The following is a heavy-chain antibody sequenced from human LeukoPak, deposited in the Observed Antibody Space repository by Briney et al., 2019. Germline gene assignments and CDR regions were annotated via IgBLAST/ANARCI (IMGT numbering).Heavy chain of an antibody. CDR3: ATCRYCSRSSEFDP. CDR2: INHSGST. J-gene: IGHJ5*02. V-gene: IGHV4-34*01. D-gene: IGHD2-2*01. CDR1: GGSFSGYY. Sequence: PSETLSLTCAVYGGSFSGYYWSWIRQPPGKGLEWIGEINHSGSTNYNPSLKSRVTISVDTPKNQFSLKLSSVTAADTAVYYCATCRYCSRSSEFDPWGQGTLVTVSS.